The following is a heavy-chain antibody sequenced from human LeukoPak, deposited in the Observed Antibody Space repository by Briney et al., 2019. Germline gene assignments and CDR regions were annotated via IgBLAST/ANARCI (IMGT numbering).Heavy chain of an antibody. CDR2: INHSGST. J-gene: IGHJ6*03. Sequence: PSETLSLTCAVYGGSFSGYYWRWIRQPPGKGLEWIGEINHSGSTNYNPSLKSRVTISVDTSKNQFSLKLSSVTAADTAVYYCACLTKARPYYYYYYMDVWGKGTTVTVSS. CDR1: GGSFSGYY. CDR3: ACLTKARPYYYYYYMDV. D-gene: IGHD6-6*01. V-gene: IGHV4-34*01.